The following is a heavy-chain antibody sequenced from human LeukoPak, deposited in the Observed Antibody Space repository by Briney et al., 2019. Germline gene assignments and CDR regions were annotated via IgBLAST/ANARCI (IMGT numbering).Heavy chain of an antibody. J-gene: IGHJ3*02. D-gene: IGHD1-26*01. CDR1: GFTFSSYA. Sequence: PGGSLRLSCAASGFTFSSYAMHSVRQAPGKGLEWVAVISYDGSNKYYADSVKGRFTISRDNSKNTLYLQMNSLRAEDTAVYYCARDFVVGAAPHDAFDIWGQGTMVTVSS. V-gene: IGHV3-30-3*01. CDR2: ISYDGSNK. CDR3: ARDFVVGAAPHDAFDI.